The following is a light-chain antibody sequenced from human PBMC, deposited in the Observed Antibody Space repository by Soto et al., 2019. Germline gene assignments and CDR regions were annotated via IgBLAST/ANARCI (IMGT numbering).Light chain of an antibody. CDR1: SSDVGGYNY. Sequence: QSALTQPASVSGSPGQSITISCTGTSSDVGGYNYVSWYQQHPDKAPKLMIYDVSNRPSGVSNRFSGSKSGNTASLTISGLQAEDEADYYCSSYTISTTLYYVFGTGTKVTVL. J-gene: IGLJ1*01. CDR2: DVS. V-gene: IGLV2-14*01. CDR3: SSYTISTTLYYV.